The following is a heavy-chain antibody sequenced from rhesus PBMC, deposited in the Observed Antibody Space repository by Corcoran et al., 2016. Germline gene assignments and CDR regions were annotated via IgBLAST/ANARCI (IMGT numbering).Heavy chain of an antibody. CDR1: GGHTSSTI. CDR3: ARTLGNYFDL. Sequence: QLQLQESGPGLVKPSETLSLTCGVSGGHTSSTIWPWIRQDPGKGLEGIGYIYGSGTTNYNPSIKSRVTLSVDTSKNQLSLKLRSVTAADTAVDYCARTLGNYFDLWGQGVLVTVSS. CDR2: IYGSGTT. J-gene: IGHJ4*01. V-gene: IGHV4-169*01. D-gene: IGHD5-24*01.